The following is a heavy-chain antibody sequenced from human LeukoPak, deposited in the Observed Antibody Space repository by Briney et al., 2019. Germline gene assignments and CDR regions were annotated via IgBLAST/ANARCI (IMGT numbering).Heavy chain of an antibody. J-gene: IGHJ4*02. CDR3: AKGGMAAKIAY. D-gene: IGHD5-24*01. CDR2: ISSSGFTM. V-gene: IGHV3-48*03. Sequence: GGSLRLSCVASGFTFSSYEMNWVRQAPGKGLEWVSYISSSGFTMYYADSVEGRFTISRDNAKNSLYLQMNSLRAEDTAVYYCAKGGMAAKIAYWGQGTLVTVSS. CDR1: GFTFSSYE.